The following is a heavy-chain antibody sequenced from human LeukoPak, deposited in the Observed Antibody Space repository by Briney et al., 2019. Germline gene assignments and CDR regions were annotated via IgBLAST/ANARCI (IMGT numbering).Heavy chain of an antibody. CDR2: ISRGGSSI. CDR3: ARDQYLDY. V-gene: IGHV3-11*01. Sequence: GGSRRLSCAASGFTFSDYYMSWIRQAPGKGLERVSSISRGGSSIYADSVKGRFIISRDNAKNSLDLQMNSLRAEDTAVYYCARDQYLDYWGQGTLVTVSS. J-gene: IGHJ4*02. CDR1: GFTFSDYY.